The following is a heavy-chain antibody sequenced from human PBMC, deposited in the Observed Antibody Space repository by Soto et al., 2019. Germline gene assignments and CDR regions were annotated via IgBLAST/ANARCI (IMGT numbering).Heavy chain of an antibody. J-gene: IGHJ5*02. Sequence: GASVKVSCKASGGTFSSYAISWVRQAPGQGLEWMGGIIPIFGTADYAQKFQGRVTITADESTSTAYMELSSLRSEDTAVYYCATSAIFGVVIIRLNWFDPWGEGTLVTVSS. D-gene: IGHD3-3*01. V-gene: IGHV1-69*13. CDR2: IIPIFGTA. CDR1: GGTFSSYA. CDR3: ATSAIFGVVIIRLNWFDP.